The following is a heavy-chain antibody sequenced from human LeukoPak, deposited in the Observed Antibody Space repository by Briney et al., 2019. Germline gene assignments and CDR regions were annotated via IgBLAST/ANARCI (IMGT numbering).Heavy chain of an antibody. J-gene: IGHJ3*02. V-gene: IGHV1-2*02. CDR2: INPNSGGT. Sequence: GASVKVSCKASGYSFTDYFIHWVRQAPGQGLEWMGWINPNSGGTYYAQKFQGRVTMTRDTSINTAYMELSRLRSDDAAVYFCARDLNYPANDAFHIWGQGTVVTVSS. CDR3: ARDLNYPANDAFHI. CDR1: GYSFTDYF. D-gene: IGHD1-7*01.